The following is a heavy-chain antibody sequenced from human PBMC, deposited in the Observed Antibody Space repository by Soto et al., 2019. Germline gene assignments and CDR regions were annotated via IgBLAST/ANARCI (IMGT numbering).Heavy chain of an antibody. CDR2: ISAYNGNT. CDR3: ARGVGSGSYYNQYNWFDP. J-gene: IGHJ5*02. D-gene: IGHD3-10*01. CDR1: GYTFTNYG. V-gene: IGHV1-18*01. Sequence: QVQLVQSGAEVKKPGASVKVSCKASGYTFTNYGISWVRQAPGQGLEWMGWISAYNGNTKYAQKLQGRVTMTTDTSTSTAYMGLRSLRSDDTAVYYGARGVGSGSYYNQYNWFDPWGQGTLVTVSS.